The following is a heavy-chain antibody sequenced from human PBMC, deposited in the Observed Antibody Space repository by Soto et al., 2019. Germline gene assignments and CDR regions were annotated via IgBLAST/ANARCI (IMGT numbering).Heavy chain of an antibody. Sequence: QITLKESGPTLVKPTQSLTLTCTFSGFSLSTSGVGVGWIRQPPGKALEWLALIYWDDDKRYSPSLKSRLTITKDTSKNQVVLTMTNMDPVDTATYYCAHTTYLYTTFDYWGQGTLVTVSS. V-gene: IGHV2-5*02. J-gene: IGHJ4*02. CDR3: AHTTYLYTTFDY. D-gene: IGHD1-1*01. CDR2: IYWDDDK. CDR1: GFSLSTSGVG.